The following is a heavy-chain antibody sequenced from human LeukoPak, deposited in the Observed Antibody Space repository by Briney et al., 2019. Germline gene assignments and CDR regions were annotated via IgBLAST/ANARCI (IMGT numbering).Heavy chain of an antibody. CDR1: GGSFSGYY. Sequence: SETLSLTCAVYGGSFSGYYWSWIRQPPGKGLEWIGEINHSGSTNYNPSLKSRVTISVDTSKNQFSLKLSSVTAADTAVYYCARDDSGRNRPIDYWGQGTLVTVSS. J-gene: IGHJ4*02. V-gene: IGHV4-34*01. CDR2: INHSGST. D-gene: IGHD1-26*01. CDR3: ARDDSGRNRPIDY.